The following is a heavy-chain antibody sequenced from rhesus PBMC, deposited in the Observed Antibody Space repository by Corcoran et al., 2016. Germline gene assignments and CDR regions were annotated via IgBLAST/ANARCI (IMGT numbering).Heavy chain of an antibody. D-gene: IGHD2-39*02. V-gene: IGHV4-93*02. CDR1: GGSISSSNW. J-gene: IGHJ6*01. CDR2: IYGRVGST. Sequence: QVQLQESGPAVVKPSETLSLTCAVSGGSISSSNWWTWIRQSPGKGLEWIGGIYGRVGSTEYTPALRSRVSISLDPSKNQFSLKLSSVTAADTAVYYCARRCSGGVCYPYYGLDSWGQGVVVTVSS. CDR3: ARRCSGGVCYPYYGLDS.